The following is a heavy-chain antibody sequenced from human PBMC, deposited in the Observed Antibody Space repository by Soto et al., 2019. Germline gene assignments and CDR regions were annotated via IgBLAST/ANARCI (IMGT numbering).Heavy chain of an antibody. V-gene: IGHV5-51*01. CDR1: GYSFTSYW. CDR2: IYPGDSDT. CDR3: ARHYYYGSGSYLSWFDP. Sequence: PGESLKISRKGSGYSFTSYWIGWVRQMPGKGLEWMGIIYPGDSDTRYSPSFQGQVTISADKSISTAYLQWSSLKASDTAMYYCARHYYYGSGSYLSWFDPWGQGTLVTVSS. J-gene: IGHJ5*02. D-gene: IGHD3-10*01.